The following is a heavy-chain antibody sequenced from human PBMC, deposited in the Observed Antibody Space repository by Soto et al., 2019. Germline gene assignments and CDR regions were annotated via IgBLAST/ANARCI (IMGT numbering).Heavy chain of an antibody. J-gene: IGHJ6*02. CDR1: GFTFSSYS. CDR3: ARDYVGAYCSSTSCYSDYYYGMDV. V-gene: IGHV3-48*01. Sequence: PGGSLRLSCAASGFTFSSYSMNWVRQAPGKGLERVSYISSSSSTIYYADSVKGRFTISGDNAKNSLYLQMNSLRAEDTAVYYCARDYVGAYCSSTSCYSDYYYGMDVWGQGTTVTVSS. D-gene: IGHD2-2*01. CDR2: ISSSSSTI.